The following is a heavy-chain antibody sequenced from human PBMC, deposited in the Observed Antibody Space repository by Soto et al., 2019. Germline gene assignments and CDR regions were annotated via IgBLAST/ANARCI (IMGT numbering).Heavy chain of an antibody. CDR1: GGSISSSGYC. V-gene: IGHV4-39*01. D-gene: IGHD2-2*02. CDR2: VCYSGST. Sequence: QLQLQESGPGLVKPSETLSLTCTVSGGSISSSGYCWLWIRQPPGKGLEWIGSVCYSGSTYYNPSPKSRVTTSVDTPKSQFALKLGSVTAADTAGYYCTGRQNTGRFDPWGQGILVTVS. J-gene: IGHJ5*02. CDR3: TGRQNTGRFDP.